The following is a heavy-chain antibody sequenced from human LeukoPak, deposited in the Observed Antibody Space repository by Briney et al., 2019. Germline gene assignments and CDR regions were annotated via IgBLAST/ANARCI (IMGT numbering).Heavy chain of an antibody. CDR2: IYYSGST. Sequence: SETLSLTCTVSGGSISSGDYYWSWIRQPPGKGLEWIGYIYYSGSTYYNPSLKSRVTISVDTPKNQFSLKLSSVTAADTAVYYCTRSVLRYSGGAFDIWGQGTMVTVSS. CDR1: GGSISSGDYY. V-gene: IGHV4-30-4*01. J-gene: IGHJ3*02. D-gene: IGHD3-9*01. CDR3: TRSVLRYSGGAFDI.